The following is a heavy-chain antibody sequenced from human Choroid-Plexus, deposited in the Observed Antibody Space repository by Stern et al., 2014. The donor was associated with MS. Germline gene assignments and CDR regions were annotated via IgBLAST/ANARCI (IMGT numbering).Heavy chain of an antibody. Sequence: QLQLQESGPGLVRPSTTLFLTCSVSGDSMSNNNWWSWVRQAPGKGLEWIGEVHHSGRTNHNPSLARRPTISIDKSKKMISLRMDSVTAADTAVYYCARSKDSSSWYGYFDYWGQGTLVTVSS. CDR3: ARSKDSSSWYGYFDY. J-gene: IGHJ4*02. D-gene: IGHD6-13*01. CDR1: GDSMSNNNW. V-gene: IGHV4-4*02. CDR2: VHHSGRT.